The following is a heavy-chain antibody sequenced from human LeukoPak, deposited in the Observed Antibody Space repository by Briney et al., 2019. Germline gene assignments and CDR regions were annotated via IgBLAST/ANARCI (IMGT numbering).Heavy chain of an antibody. CDR2: INPYSGGT. CDR3: ARADWNDGRKTDYHYYYMDV. D-gene: IGHD1-1*01. Sequence: ASVKVSCKASGYTFTGYYMHWVRQAPGQGLEWMGWINPYSGGTNYAQKFQGRVTMTRDTSISTAYMELSRLRSDDTAVYYCARADWNDGRKTDYHYYYMDVWGKGTTVTVSS. CDR1: GYTFTGYY. J-gene: IGHJ6*03. V-gene: IGHV1-2*02.